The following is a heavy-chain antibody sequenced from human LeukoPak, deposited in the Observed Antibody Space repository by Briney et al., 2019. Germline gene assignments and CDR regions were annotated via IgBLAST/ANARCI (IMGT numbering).Heavy chain of an antibody. Sequence: EASVKVSCKVSGYTLTELSMHWVRQAPGKGLEWMGGFDPEDGETIYAQKFQGRVTMTEDTSTDTAYMELSSLRSEDTAVYYCATDPPRYCDSSGYHYWGQGTLVTVSS. J-gene: IGHJ4*02. V-gene: IGHV1-24*01. D-gene: IGHD3-22*01. CDR2: FDPEDGET. CDR1: GYTLTELS. CDR3: ATDPPRYCDSSGYHY.